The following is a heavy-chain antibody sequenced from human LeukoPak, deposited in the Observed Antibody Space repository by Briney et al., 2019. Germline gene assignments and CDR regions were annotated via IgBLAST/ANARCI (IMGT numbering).Heavy chain of an antibody. CDR3: ARHGRMGTINPSY. V-gene: IGHV3-21*01. J-gene: IGHJ4*02. CDR2: ISSSSSYI. Sequence: GGSLRLSCAASGFTFSSYSMNWVRQAPGKGLEWVSSISSSSSYIYYADSVKGRFTISRDNAKNSLYLQMNSLRAEDTAVYYCARHGRMGTINPSYWGQGTLVTVSS. CDR1: GFTFSSYS. D-gene: IGHD5-24*01.